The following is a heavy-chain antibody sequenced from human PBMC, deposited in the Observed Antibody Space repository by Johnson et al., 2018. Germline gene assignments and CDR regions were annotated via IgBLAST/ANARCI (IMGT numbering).Heavy chain of an antibody. CDR1: GFTFSSYG. D-gene: IGHD1-26*01. J-gene: IGHJ3*02. Sequence: VQPGRSLRLSCAASGFTFSSYGMHWVRQAPGKGLEWVAVIWYDGSNKYYADSVKGRFTISRDNSKNTLYLQMNSLKTEDTAVYYCTTYGGNYYDAFDIWGQGTMVTVSS. V-gene: IGHV3-33*01. CDR2: IWYDGSNK. CDR3: TTYGGNYYDAFDI.